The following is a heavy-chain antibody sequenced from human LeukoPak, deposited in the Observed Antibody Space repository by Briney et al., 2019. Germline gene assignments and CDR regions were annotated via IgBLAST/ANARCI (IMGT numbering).Heavy chain of an antibody. CDR3: ARDGPRSVSSSSYFDY. Sequence: GGSLRLSCAASGFTFSSYSMNWVRQAPGKGLEWVSSISSSSSYIYYADSVKGRFTISRDNAKNSLYLQMNSLRAEDTALYYCARDGPRSVSSSSYFDYWGQGTLVTVSS. D-gene: IGHD6-13*01. CDR1: GFTFSSYS. V-gene: IGHV3-21*01. CDR2: ISSSSSYI. J-gene: IGHJ4*02.